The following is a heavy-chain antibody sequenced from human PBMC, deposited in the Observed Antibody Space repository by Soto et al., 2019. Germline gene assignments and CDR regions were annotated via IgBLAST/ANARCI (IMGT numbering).Heavy chain of an antibody. CDR1: GFTCISYS. V-gene: IGHV3-21*01. CDR2: ISSSSSYI. CDR3: ARDYQIRYSYGRDAFDI. J-gene: IGHJ3*02. D-gene: IGHD5-18*01. Sequence: GGSLRLSCAASGFTCISYSMNWVRQAPGKGLEWVSSISSSSSYIYYADSVKGRFTISRDNAKNSLYLQMNSLRAEDTAVYYCARDYQIRYSYGRDAFDIWGQGTMVTVSS.